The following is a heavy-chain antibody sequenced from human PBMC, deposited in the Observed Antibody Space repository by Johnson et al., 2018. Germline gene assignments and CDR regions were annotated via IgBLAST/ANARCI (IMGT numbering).Heavy chain of an antibody. J-gene: IGHJ6*03. CDR2: ISPDGSNK. CDR3: ARAGAPRGYDMDV. Sequence: VQLVESVGGVVQPGRSLRLSCAASGFTFNTYTIHWVRQAPGKGLEWVAVISPDGSNKYFADSVKGRFTISRDNSQNTLYLQMNSRRPEGPAVYFWARAGAPRGYDMDVWGKGTTVTVSS. CDR1: GFTFNTYT. D-gene: IGHD7-27*01. V-gene: IGHV3-30-3*01.